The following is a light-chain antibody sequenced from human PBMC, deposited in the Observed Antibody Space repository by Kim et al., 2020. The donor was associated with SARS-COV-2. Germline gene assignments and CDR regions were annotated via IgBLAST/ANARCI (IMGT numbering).Light chain of an antibody. CDR2: AAS. CDR1: QSISSY. Sequence: DIQMTQSPSSLSASVGDRVTITCRASQSISSYLNWYQQKPGKAPKLLIYAASSLQSGVPSRFSGSGSGTDFTLTISSLQPEDFATYYCQKNNGTPVTFGQGTRLEIK. J-gene: IGKJ5*01. CDR3: QKNNGTPVT. V-gene: IGKV1-39*01.